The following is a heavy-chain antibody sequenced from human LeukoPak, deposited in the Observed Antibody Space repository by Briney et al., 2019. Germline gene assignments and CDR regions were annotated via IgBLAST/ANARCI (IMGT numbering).Heavy chain of an antibody. CDR1: GFIFSNYA. D-gene: IGHD3-9*01. CDR3: AKWGDYDVLTGYYDPDN. J-gene: IGHJ4*02. V-gene: IGHV3-23*01. CDR2: IVGSGANT. Sequence: TGGSLRLSCAASGFIFSNYAMSWARQAPGKGLEWVSAIVGSGANTYYADSVKGRFTISRDNPRNTLYLQMNSLGAEDTAVYYCAKWGDYDVLTGYYDPDNWGQGTLVTVSS.